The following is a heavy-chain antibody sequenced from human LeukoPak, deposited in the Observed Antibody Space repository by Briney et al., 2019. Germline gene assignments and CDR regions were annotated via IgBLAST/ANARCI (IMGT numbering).Heavy chain of an antibody. Sequence: SETLSLTCTVSGGSISSSSYYWGWIRQPPGKGLEWIGSICYSGSTYYNPSLKSRVTISVDTSKNQFSLKLSSVTAADTAVYYCARGTYYDFWSGYYSGWYYFDYWGQGTLVTVSS. CDR3: ARGTYYDFWSGYYSGWYYFDY. CDR1: GGSISSSSYY. D-gene: IGHD3-3*01. CDR2: ICYSGST. V-gene: IGHV4-39*07. J-gene: IGHJ4*02.